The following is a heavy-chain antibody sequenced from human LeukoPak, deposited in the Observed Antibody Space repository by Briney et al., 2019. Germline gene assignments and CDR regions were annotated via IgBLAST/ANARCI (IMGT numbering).Heavy chain of an antibody. D-gene: IGHD2-15*01. Sequence: GGSLRLSCAASGFTFTNYPIHWVRQAPGKGLEWVTVISYDGSTKYYADSVKGRLTISRDNSKNTLYLQMNSLRTEDTAVYYCARDPEEVAATPGYYYYYYYMDVWGKGTTVTVSS. CDR3: ARDPEEVAATPGYYYYYYYMDV. CDR1: GFTFTNYP. V-gene: IGHV3-30*04. J-gene: IGHJ6*03. CDR2: ISYDGSTK.